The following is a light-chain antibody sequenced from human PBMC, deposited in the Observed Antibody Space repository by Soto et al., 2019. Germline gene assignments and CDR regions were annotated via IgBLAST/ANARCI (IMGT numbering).Light chain of an antibody. CDR2: EVN. Sequence: QSALTQPASVSGSPGQSITISCTGTSSDIGAYNFVSWYQQHPGKAPKLMLYEVNIRPSGVSNRFSGSKSGNTASLTISGLQAEDEAGYYCTSWTTSTTMIFGGGTKLTVL. V-gene: IGLV2-14*01. J-gene: IGLJ2*01. CDR3: TSWTTSTTMI. CDR1: SSDIGAYNF.